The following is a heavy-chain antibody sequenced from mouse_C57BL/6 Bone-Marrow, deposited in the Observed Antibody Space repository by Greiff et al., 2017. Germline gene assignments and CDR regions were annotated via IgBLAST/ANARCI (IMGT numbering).Heavy chain of an antibody. Sequence: EVQLQQSGTVLARPGASVKMSCKTSGYTFTSYWMHWVKQRPGQGLEWIGAIYPGNSDTSYNQKFKGKAKLTAVTSDSTAYMELSSLTNEDSAVYYCTRGGSSYGYWGQGTTLTVSS. CDR3: TRGGSSYGY. J-gene: IGHJ2*01. V-gene: IGHV1-5*01. CDR1: GYTFTSYW. D-gene: IGHD1-1*01. CDR2: IYPGNSDT.